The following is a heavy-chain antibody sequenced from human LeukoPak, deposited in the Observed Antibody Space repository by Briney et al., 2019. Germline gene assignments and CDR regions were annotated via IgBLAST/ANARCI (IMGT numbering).Heavy chain of an antibody. CDR1: GGSISSGGYS. CDR2: IYYSGST. CDR3: ARARRDSGYYNVDY. J-gene: IGHJ4*02. D-gene: IGHD3-3*01. V-gene: IGHV4-31*03. Sequence: SETLSLTCTVSGGSISSGGYSWSWIRQHPGKGLEWIGYIYYSGSTYYNPSLKSRVTISVDTSKNQFSLKVSSVTAADTAVYYCARARRDSGYYNVDYWGQGALVTVSS.